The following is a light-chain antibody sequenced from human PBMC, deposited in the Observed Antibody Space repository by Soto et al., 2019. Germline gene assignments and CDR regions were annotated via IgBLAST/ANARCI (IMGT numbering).Light chain of an antibody. CDR2: DVS. Sequence: QSVLTQPASVSGSPGQSITISCTGTSSDVGTYNYVSWYQQHPGKAPKVMIYDVSNRPSGVSNRFSGSKSGNTASLTISGLQAEDEADYYCSPYTGSSTSVIFGGGTKLTVL. J-gene: IGLJ2*01. CDR1: SSDVGTYNY. CDR3: SPYTGSSTSVI. V-gene: IGLV2-14*03.